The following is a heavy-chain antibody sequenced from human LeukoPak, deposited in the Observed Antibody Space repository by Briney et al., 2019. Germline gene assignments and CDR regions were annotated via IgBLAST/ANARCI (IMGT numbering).Heavy chain of an antibody. J-gene: IGHJ4*02. CDR2: ISAYNGNT. D-gene: IGHD3-10*01. V-gene: IGHV1-18*04. CDR1: GYTFTSYY. Sequence: GASVKVSCKASGYTFTSYYMHWVRQAPGQGLEWMGWISAYNGNTKYAQKLQGRVTMTTDTSTSTAYMELRSLRFDDTAVYYCARGGSDGSGSYYNALTPFDYWGQGTLVTVSS. CDR3: ARGGSDGSGSYYNALTPFDY.